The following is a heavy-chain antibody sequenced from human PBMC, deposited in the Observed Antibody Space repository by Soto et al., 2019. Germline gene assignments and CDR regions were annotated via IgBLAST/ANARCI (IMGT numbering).Heavy chain of an antibody. D-gene: IGHD7-27*01. V-gene: IGHV3-33*01. CDR1: GFAFSGYG. CDR3: ARDLGGMDV. Sequence: QVQLVESGGGVVQPGRSLRLSCAASGFAFSGYGMHWVRQAPGKGLEWVTTIWHDGTNRYYAESVRGRFTISRDNSKNTLYLQMNSLRADDTAIYYCARDLGGMDVWGQGTTVTVS. J-gene: IGHJ6*02. CDR2: IWHDGTNR.